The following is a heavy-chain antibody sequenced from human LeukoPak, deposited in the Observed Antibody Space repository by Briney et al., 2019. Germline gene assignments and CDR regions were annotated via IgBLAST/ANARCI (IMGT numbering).Heavy chain of an antibody. CDR2: INPNSGLT. D-gene: IGHD2-21*01. V-gene: IGHV1-2*02. CDR1: GHTFSGYY. Sequence: ASVKVSCKASGHTFSGYYLHWVRQAPGQGLEWMGWINPNSGLTYFAQKFQGRVTMTSDTSINMELSSLRSDDTAVYYCTREGRASSAYYFDYWGQGTLVTVSS. CDR3: TREGRASSAYYFDY. J-gene: IGHJ4*02.